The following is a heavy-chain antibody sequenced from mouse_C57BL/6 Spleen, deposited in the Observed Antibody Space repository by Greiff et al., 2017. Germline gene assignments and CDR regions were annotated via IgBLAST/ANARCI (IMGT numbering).Heavy chain of an antibody. D-gene: IGHD1-1*01. CDR2: IDPSDSYT. CDR1: GYTFTSYW. Sequence: QVQLQQPGAELVMPGASVKLSCKASGYTFTSYWMHWVKQRPGQGLEWIGEIDPSDSYTNYNQKFKGKSTLTVDKSSSTAYMQLSSLTSEDSAVYYCARTHGSSRWFAYWGQGTLVTVSA. J-gene: IGHJ3*01. CDR3: ARTHGSSRWFAY. V-gene: IGHV1-69*01.